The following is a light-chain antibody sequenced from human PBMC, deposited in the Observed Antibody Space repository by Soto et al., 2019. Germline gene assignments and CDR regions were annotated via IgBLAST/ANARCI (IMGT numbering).Light chain of an antibody. Sequence: EIVLTQSPGTLSLSPGERATLSCRASQSVGSNYLAWYQQKPGQGPRILIFGASGRATGIPDRFSGSGSGTDFTLTISRLEPEDVATYYCQKYNSAPWTVGQGTKVDIK. CDR3: QKYNSAPWT. CDR2: GAS. CDR1: QSVGSNY. V-gene: IGKV3-20*01. J-gene: IGKJ1*01.